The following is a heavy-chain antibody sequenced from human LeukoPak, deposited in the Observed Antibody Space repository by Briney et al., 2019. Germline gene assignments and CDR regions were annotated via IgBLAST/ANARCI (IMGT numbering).Heavy chain of an antibody. V-gene: IGHV1-2*02. J-gene: IGHJ3*02. CDR1: GYTFTGYY. CDR3: ARDDGLERTKDAFDI. D-gene: IGHD1-1*01. CDR2: INPNSGGT. Sequence: ASVKVSCKASGYTFTGYYMHWVRQAPGQGLEWMGWINPNSGGTNYAQKFQGRVTMTRDTSISTAYMELSRLRSDDTAVYYCARDDGLERTKDAFDIWGQGTMVTVSS.